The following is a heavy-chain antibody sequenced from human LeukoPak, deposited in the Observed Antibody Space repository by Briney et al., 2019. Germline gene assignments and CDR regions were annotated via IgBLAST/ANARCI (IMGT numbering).Heavy chain of an antibody. CDR1: GYTFTGYY. D-gene: IGHD1-1*01. CDR3: ARHFGTGDNFDY. V-gene: IGHV1-2*02. Sequence: ASVKVSCKASGYTFTGYYMHWVRQAPGQGLEWMGWIYPNSGGTNYAQKFQGRVTLTRDTSISTVYMELSRLRPEDTAVYYCARHFGTGDNFDYWGQGTLLIVSS. CDR2: IYPNSGGT. J-gene: IGHJ4*02.